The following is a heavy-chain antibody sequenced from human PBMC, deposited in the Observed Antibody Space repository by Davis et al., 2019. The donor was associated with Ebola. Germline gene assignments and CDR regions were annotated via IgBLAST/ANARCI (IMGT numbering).Heavy chain of an antibody. D-gene: IGHD3-3*01. Sequence: ASVKVSCKASGYTFTSSGISWVRQAPGQGLECMGWISAYNGNTNYAEKLQGRVTMTTDTSTSTAYMELRSLRSDDTAVYYCARVSYDFWSGYDYWGQGTLVTVSS. J-gene: IGHJ4*02. V-gene: IGHV1-18*01. CDR3: ARVSYDFWSGYDY. CDR2: ISAYNGNT. CDR1: GYTFTSSG.